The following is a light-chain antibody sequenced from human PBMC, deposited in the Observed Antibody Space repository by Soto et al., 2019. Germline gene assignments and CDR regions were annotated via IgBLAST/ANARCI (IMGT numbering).Light chain of an antibody. V-gene: IGLV2-14*01. J-gene: IGLJ1*01. Sequence: QSVLTQPASVSGSPGQSITISCTGTDSDVGAYNYVSWYQQHPGKAPKLMISEVSNRPSGVSNHFSGSKSGNTASLTISGLQAEDESHYYCSSYASGNTYVFGSGTKVTVL. CDR3: SSYASGNTYV. CDR1: DSDVGAYNY. CDR2: EVS.